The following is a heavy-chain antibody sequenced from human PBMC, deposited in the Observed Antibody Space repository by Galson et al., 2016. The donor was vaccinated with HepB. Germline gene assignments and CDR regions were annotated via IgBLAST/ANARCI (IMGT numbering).Heavy chain of an antibody. Sequence: TLSLTCTVSGGSISSGGYYCSWIRQHPGKGLEWIGYISYSGSTYYNPSLKSRLTISVDTSKNQFSLKLSSVTAADTAVYYCARVGRLDFWSGYYVPPFDSWGQGILVTVSS. J-gene: IGHJ4*02. V-gene: IGHV4-31*03. D-gene: IGHD3-3*01. CDR3: ARVGRLDFWSGYYVPPFDS. CDR2: ISYSGST. CDR1: GGSISSGGYY.